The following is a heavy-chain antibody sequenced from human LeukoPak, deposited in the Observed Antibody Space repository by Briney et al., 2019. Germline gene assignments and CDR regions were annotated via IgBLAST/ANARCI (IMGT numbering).Heavy chain of an antibody. D-gene: IGHD5-18*01. V-gene: IGHV1-69*13. J-gene: IGHJ5*02. CDR2: IIPIFGTA. Sequence: ASVRVSCKASGYTFSIYGFSWVRQAPGQGLEWMGGIIPIFGTANYAQKFQGRVTITADESTSTAYMELSSLRSEDTAVYYCARVDTAMPDNWFDPWGQGTLVTVSS. CDR1: GYTFSIYG. CDR3: ARVDTAMPDNWFDP.